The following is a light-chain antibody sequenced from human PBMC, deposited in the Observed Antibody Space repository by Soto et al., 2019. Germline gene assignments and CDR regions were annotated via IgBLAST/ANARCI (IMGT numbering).Light chain of an antibody. V-gene: IGKV1-5*03. CDR3: QHYNSYSEA. J-gene: IGKJ1*01. Sequence: DIQMTQSPSTLSASVGDRVTITCRASQSISDWLAWFQLKPGKAPKLLIYKASTLKSGVPSRFSGSGSGTEFTLTISSLQPDDFATYYCQHYNSYSEAFGQGTKV. CDR2: KAS. CDR1: QSISDW.